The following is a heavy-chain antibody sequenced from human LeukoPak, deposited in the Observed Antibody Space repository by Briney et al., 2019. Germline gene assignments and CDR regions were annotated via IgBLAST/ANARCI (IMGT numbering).Heavy chain of an antibody. CDR1: GYSISSGYY. Sequence: SETLSLTCTVSGYSISSGYYWGWIRQPPGKGLEWIGSIYHSGSTYYNPSLKSRVTISVDTSKNQFSLKLCSVTAADTAVYYCARARVVPAAIRRPDAFDIWGQGTMVTVSS. V-gene: IGHV4-38-2*02. D-gene: IGHD2-2*01. CDR3: ARARVVPAAIRRPDAFDI. J-gene: IGHJ3*02. CDR2: IYHSGST.